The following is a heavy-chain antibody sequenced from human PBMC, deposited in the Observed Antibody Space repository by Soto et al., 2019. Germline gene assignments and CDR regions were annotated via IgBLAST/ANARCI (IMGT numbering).Heavy chain of an antibody. CDR1: GGSISSSNW. J-gene: IGHJ5*02. Sequence: QVQLQESGPGLVKPSGTLSLTCAVSGGSISSSNWWSWVRQPPGKGLEWIGEIYHSGSTNYNPSVKSRVTISVDKSKNQFSLKLSSVTAADTAVYYCASEFWRCSGGSCSASWPFDPWGQGTLVTVSS. V-gene: IGHV4-4*02. CDR2: IYHSGST. D-gene: IGHD2-15*01. CDR3: ASEFWRCSGGSCSASWPFDP.